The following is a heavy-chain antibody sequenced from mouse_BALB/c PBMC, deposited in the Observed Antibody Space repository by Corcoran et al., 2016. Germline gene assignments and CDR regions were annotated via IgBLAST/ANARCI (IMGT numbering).Heavy chain of an antibody. Sequence: EVQLQQSGAELVRPGALVKLSCKASGFNIKDYYMHWAKQRPEQGLEWIGWIDPENGNTIYDPKFQGKASITADTSSNTAYLQLSSLTSEDTAVYYCARSGSFDYWGQGTTLTVSS. V-gene: IGHV14-1*02. CDR2: IDPENGNT. CDR3: ARSGSFDY. D-gene: IGHD3-1*01. CDR1: GFNIKDYY. J-gene: IGHJ2*01.